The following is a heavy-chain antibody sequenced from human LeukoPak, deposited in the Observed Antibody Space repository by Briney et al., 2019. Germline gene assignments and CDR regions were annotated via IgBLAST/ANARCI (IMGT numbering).Heavy chain of an antibody. CDR3: AKQGAARQDYYIDV. V-gene: IGHV1-69*06. D-gene: IGHD5-18*01. J-gene: IGHJ6*03. CDR1: GGSFSSYA. CDR2: IIPVFGTA. Sequence: GASVKVSCKASGGSFSSYAISWVRQAPGQGLEWMGRIIPVFGTANYAQKFQERVTITADIVSNTAYLEVTSLTSDDTAVYFSAKQGAARQDYYIDVWGNGTTVTVSS.